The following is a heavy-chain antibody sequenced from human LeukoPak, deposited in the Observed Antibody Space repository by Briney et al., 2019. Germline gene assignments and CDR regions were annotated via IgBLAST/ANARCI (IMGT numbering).Heavy chain of an antibody. J-gene: IGHJ4*02. CDR2: IRNYGSNN. CDR1: GFTFSSIG. CDR3: AKDVSGSYDYFDY. V-gene: IGHV3-30*02. Sequence: AGSLSLSCAASGFTFSSIGMHWVRPAQGEGLGWVAFIRNYGSNNYYEDSVKGRFTISRDNSKNTLYLQMNRLRAEDTAVYYCAKDVSGSYDYFDYWGQGTLVTVSS. D-gene: IGHD1-26*01.